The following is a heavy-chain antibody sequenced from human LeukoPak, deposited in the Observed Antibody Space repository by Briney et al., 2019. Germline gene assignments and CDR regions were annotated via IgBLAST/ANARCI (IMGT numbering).Heavy chain of an antibody. D-gene: IGHD3-22*01. CDR2: ISYDGSNK. V-gene: IGHV3-30*18. Sequence: PGGALRLSCAASRFTFSSYGMHWVRQAPGKGLDWVAVISYDGSNKYYAGSVKGRFTISRDNSKNTLYLQMNSLRAEDTAVYYCAKLYEGYYDSSGYPPNGAFDIWGQGTMVTVSS. CDR1: RFTFSSYG. J-gene: IGHJ3*02. CDR3: AKLYEGYYDSSGYPPNGAFDI.